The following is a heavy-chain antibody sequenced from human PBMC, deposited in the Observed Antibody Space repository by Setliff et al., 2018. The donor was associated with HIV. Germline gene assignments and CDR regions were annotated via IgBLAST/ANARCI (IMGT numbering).Heavy chain of an antibody. J-gene: IGHJ3*02. Sequence: ASVKVSCKTSDYTFTNYGIYWVRQAPGQGLEWMGWISNYNGNTNYAQKFHCRVTMTTDTSTRTAYMEMRGLTYDDTAVYYCARASGGNSVENGFDIWGQGTMITVSS. CDR3: ARASGGNSVENGFDI. CDR2: ISNYNGNT. V-gene: IGHV1-18*01. D-gene: IGHD1-26*01. CDR1: DYTFTNYG.